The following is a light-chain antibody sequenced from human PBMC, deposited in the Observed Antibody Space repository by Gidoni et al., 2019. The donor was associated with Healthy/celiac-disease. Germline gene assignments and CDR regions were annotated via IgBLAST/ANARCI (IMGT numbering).Light chain of an antibody. V-gene: IGKV2-28*01. J-gene: IGKJ4*01. CDR3: MQALQTPT. CDR2: LGS. CDR1: QSLLHSNGYNY. Sequence: IVMTQSPLSLPVTPGEPASASCRSSQSLLHSNGYNYLDWYLQKTGQSPQLLIYLGSNRASGVTERYRGSGSGTDFTLKISRVKAEDGGVYYCMQALQTPTFGGGTKVEIK.